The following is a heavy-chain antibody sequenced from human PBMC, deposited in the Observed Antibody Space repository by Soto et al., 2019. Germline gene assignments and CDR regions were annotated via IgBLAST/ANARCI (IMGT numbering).Heavy chain of an antibody. CDR1: GYTFTGYY. CDR2: INPNSGDT. CDR3: SKGGAIVAAGTRVYLYNAMDV. J-gene: IGHJ6*02. Sequence: ASVKVSCKASGYTFTGYYVHWVRQAPGQGLEWMGWINPNSGDTYLAQRFQGRVTMNRDTSIGTAYMELRGLTSDDTAEYYCSKGGAIVAAGTRVYLYNAMDVWGQGTTITVSS. D-gene: IGHD1-26*01. V-gene: IGHV1-2*02.